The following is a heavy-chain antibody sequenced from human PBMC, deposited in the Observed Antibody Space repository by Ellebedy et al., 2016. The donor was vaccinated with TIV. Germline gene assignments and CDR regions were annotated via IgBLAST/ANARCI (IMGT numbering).Heavy chain of an antibody. CDR3: ATDGSYGDYLSPTHAFEM. CDR2: IRQDGSEK. V-gene: IGHV3-7*01. D-gene: IGHD4-17*01. J-gene: IGHJ3*02. CDR1: GFTFRSYW. Sequence: GESLKISCAASGFTFRSYWMSWVRQAPGKGLEWVANIRQDGSEKFYVDSVKGRFTISRDNAKNYLYLQMNSLIAEDTALYYCATDGSYGDYLSPTHAFEMWGQGTMVTVSS.